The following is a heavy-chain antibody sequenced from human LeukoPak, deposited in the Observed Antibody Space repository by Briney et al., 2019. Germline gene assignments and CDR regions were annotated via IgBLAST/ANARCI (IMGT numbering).Heavy chain of an antibody. D-gene: IGHD6-19*01. V-gene: IGHV4-39*01. CDR1: GASIRSSSYY. CDR2: IYYSGST. J-gene: IGHJ4*02. CDR3: ARQVVAVAGTGYFDY. Sequence: SATLSLTCTVSGASIRSSSYYWGWIRQPPGKGLEWIGSIYYSGSTYYNASLKSRGTISVDTSKNQYSLKLNSVTAADTAVYFCARQVVAVAGTGYFDYWGQGTLVTVSS.